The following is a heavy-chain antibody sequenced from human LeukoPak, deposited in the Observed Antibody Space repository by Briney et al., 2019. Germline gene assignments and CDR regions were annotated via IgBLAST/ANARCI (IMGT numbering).Heavy chain of an antibody. CDR1: GFTFSDYY. CDR2: ISSSTYT. Sequence: GGSLRLSCAASGFTFSDYYMSWIRQAPGKGLEWISYISSSTYTNYADSVKGRFTISRDNAKNSMYLQMNSLRAEDTAVYYCARISGSYVFDYWAREPWSPSPQ. D-gene: IGHD1-26*01. J-gene: IGHJ4*02. CDR3: ARISGSYVFDY. V-gene: IGHV3-11*03.